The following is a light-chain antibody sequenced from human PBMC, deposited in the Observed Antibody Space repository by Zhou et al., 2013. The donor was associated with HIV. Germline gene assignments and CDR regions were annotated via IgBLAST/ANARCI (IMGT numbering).Light chain of an antibody. CDR3: QQSYSTPPT. J-gene: IGKJ2*01. CDR2: ATS. CDR1: QSFSTY. Sequence: DIEMTQSPSSLSASVGDRVTITCRASQSFSTYLNWYQQKPGKAPNLLIYATSSLQSGVPSRFSGSASGTDFTLTITSLQPEDFATYYCQQSYSTPPTFGQGTKLEIK. V-gene: IGKV1-39*01.